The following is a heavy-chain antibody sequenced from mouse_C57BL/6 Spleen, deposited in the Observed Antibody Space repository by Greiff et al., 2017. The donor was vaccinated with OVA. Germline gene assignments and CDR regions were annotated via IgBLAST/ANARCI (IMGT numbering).Heavy chain of an antibody. CDR2: IDPSDSET. D-gene: IGHD1-1*01. CDR3: ARSGTTVVSDY. CDR1: GYTFTSYW. Sequence: QVQLQQPGAELVRPGSSVKLSCKASGYTFTSYWMHWVKQRPIQGLEWIGNIDPSDSETHYNQKFKDKATLTVDKSSSTAYMQLSSLTSEDSAVYYCARSGTTVVSDYWGQGTSVTVSS. V-gene: IGHV1-52*01. J-gene: IGHJ4*01.